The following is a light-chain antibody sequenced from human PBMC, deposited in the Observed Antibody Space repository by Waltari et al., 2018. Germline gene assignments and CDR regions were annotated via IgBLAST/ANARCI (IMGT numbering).Light chain of an antibody. J-gene: IGKJ4*01. CDR2: AAS. Sequence: DIQMTQSPSSLSASVGDTVTITCRASRSISTYLNWYQHRPGKAPKLLIFAASSLQSGVPSRFSGSGSGTDFTLAISGLQPEDFATYYCQQSYNTLTFGGGTKVDIK. CDR3: QQSYNTLT. V-gene: IGKV1-39*01. CDR1: RSISTY.